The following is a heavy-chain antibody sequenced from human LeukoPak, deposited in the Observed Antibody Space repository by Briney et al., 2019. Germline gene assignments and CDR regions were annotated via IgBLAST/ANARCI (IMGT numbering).Heavy chain of an antibody. J-gene: IGHJ5*02. CDR2: IFPDDSDT. Sequence: GESLKISCKGSGYNFTDYWIGWVRQMPGKGLEWMGIIFPDDSDTRYSPSFQGQVTISADRSISTAHLQWSSLKASDTAMYYCARIRRIAAAGTSEFDPWGQGTLVTVSS. CDR1: GYNFTDYW. V-gene: IGHV5-51*01. D-gene: IGHD6-13*01. CDR3: ARIRRIAAAGTSEFDP.